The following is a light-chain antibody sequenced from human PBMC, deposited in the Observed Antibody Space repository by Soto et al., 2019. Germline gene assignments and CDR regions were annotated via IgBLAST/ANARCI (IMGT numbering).Light chain of an antibody. CDR2: GPS. J-gene: IGKJ4*01. Sequence: ESVLTQSPGTLSLSPGERATLSCRASQSVSSSHLAWYQQKPGQAPRLLIYGPSNRATGIPDRFSGSGSGTGFTLTIDRLEPEDFAVYYCQQYGTSPTFGGGTKVDIK. CDR3: QQYGTSPT. V-gene: IGKV3-20*01. CDR1: QSVSSSH.